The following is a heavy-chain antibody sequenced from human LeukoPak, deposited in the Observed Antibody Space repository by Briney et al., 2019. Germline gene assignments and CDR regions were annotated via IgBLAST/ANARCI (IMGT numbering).Heavy chain of an antibody. CDR3: ARDPSGNWNRTLFDY. D-gene: IGHD1-1*01. CDR2: ISAYNGNT. CDR1: GYTFTSYG. J-gene: IGHJ4*02. Sequence: ASVKVSCKASGYTFTSYGISWLRQAPGQGLEWMGWISAYNGNTNYAQKLQGRVTMTTDTSTSTAYVELRSLRSDDTAVYYCARDPSGNWNRTLFDYWGQGTLVTVSS. V-gene: IGHV1-18*04.